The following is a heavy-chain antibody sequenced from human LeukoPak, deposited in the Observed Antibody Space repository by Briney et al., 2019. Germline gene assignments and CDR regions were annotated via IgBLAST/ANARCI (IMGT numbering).Heavy chain of an antibody. J-gene: IGHJ4*02. CDR1: GFTSSSYG. CDR2: ISYDGSNK. Sequence: PGGSLRLSCAASGFTSSSYGMHWVRQAPGKGLEWVAVISYDGSNKYYADSVKGRFTISRDNSKNTLYLQMNSLRAEDTAVYYCAKDAVYYDILTGYYNSFDYWGQGTLVTVSS. V-gene: IGHV3-30*18. D-gene: IGHD3-9*01. CDR3: AKDAVYYDILTGYYNSFDY.